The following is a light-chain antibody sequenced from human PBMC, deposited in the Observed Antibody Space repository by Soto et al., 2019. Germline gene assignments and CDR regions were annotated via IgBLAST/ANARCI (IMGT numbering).Light chain of an antibody. CDR3: FGT. J-gene: IGKJ1*01. Sequence: EIVLTQSPGTLSLSPGERATLSCRASQSVSSSYLAWYQQKPGQAPRLLIYGASSRATGIPDRFSGSGSGTDFPLTISRLEPEDFAVYYCFGTCGQGTKVEIK. CDR1: QSVSSSY. V-gene: IGKV3-20*01. CDR2: GAS.